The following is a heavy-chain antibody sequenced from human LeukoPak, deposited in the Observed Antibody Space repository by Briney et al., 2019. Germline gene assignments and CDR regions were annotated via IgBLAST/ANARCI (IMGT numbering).Heavy chain of an antibody. CDR1: GYSFTSHW. V-gene: IGHV5-10-1*01. CDR3: ARHALGCSGWYYFDF. Sequence: GESLKISCKGSGYSFTSHWISWVRQMPGKGLEWMGRIDPSDSYTVYSPSFQGHVTISADKSINTAYLQWSSLKASDTAMYYCARHALGCSGWYYFDFWGQGTLVTVSS. D-gene: IGHD6-19*01. J-gene: IGHJ4*02. CDR2: IDPSDSYT.